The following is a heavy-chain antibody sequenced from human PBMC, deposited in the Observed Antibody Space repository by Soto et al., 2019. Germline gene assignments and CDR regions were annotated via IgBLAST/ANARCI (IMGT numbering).Heavy chain of an antibody. Sequence: GGSLRLSCAVSGFTFDDNAMHWVRQAPEKGLEWVSGINWKSDIGYADSVKGRFTISRDNAENSLYLQMNSLRAEDTAVYYCAKDYWFDPWGQGTLVTVSS. V-gene: IGHV3-9*01. CDR3: AKDYWFDP. CDR2: INWKSDI. CDR1: GFTFDDNA. J-gene: IGHJ5*02.